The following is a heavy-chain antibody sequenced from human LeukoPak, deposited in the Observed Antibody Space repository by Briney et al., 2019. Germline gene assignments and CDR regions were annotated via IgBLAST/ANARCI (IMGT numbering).Heavy chain of an antibody. CDR3: ARLGEGIAVADDRNAFDI. Sequence: GESLKISCKGSEDSFTNYWIGWVRQMPGKGLEWMGIIYPGDSDTRYSPSFQGQVTISADKSISTAYLQWSSLKASDTAMYYCARLGEGIAVADDRNAFDIWGQGTMVTVSS. CDR1: EDSFTNYW. CDR2: IYPGDSDT. J-gene: IGHJ3*02. V-gene: IGHV5-51*01. D-gene: IGHD6-19*01.